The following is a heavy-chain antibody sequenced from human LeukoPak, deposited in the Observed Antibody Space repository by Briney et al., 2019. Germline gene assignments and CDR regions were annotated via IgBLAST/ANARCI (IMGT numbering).Heavy chain of an antibody. D-gene: IGHD3-10*01. CDR3: AKWQYYGSGDDY. J-gene: IGHJ4*02. CDR2: ISGSGDST. V-gene: IGHV3-23*01. Sequence: AGGSLRLSCAGSGXTFSTYGMSWVRQAPNKGQEWLSTISGSGDSTYYADSVKGRFTISRDNSKNTLFLQMNSLRAEDTAIYYCAKWQYYGSGDDYWGQGTLVTVSS. CDR1: GXTFSTYG.